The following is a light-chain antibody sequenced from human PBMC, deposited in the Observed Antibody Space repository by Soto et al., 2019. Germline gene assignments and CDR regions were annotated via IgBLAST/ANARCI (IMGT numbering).Light chain of an antibody. CDR2: EVS. CDR3: AAWDDGLNAVV. Sequence: QSALTQPASVSGSPGQSITISCTGTSTDVGDSNHVSWYQHHPGKAPKLIIYEVSYRPSGVSNRFSGSRSGTSASLAISGLQSEDEADYYCAAWDDGLNAVVFGGGTKLTVL. J-gene: IGLJ2*01. V-gene: IGLV2-14*01. CDR1: STDVGDSNH.